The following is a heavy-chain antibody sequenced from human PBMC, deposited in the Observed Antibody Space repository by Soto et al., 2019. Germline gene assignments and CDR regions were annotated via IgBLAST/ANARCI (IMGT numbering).Heavy chain of an antibody. CDR2: IYYSGST. V-gene: IGHV4-39*01. CDR3: ARRTVNIRTFYSGLKTHCFDY. CDR1: GGSISSSSYY. J-gene: IGHJ4*02. D-gene: IGHD6-19*01. Sequence: QLQLQESGPGLVKPSETLSLTCAVSGGSISSSSYYWVWIRQPPGKGLEWIGSIYYSGSTYYTPSLQSRVAISVDTSNNKFSLKLNSVTAADTAVYYCARRTVNIRTFYSGLKTHCFDYWGQGTLVTVSS.